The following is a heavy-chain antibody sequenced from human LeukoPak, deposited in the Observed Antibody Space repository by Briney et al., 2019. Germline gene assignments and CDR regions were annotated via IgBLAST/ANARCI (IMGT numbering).Heavy chain of an antibody. J-gene: IGHJ6*03. CDR1: GYTFTSHH. D-gene: IGHD2-8*01. Sequence: GASVKVSCKASGYTFTSHHINWLRQAAGQGLEWMGWMNPNSGNTVYTQNFQGRVTMTWDTSISTAYMELSSLRSEDTAVYYCARAGGTNGVDDYMDVWGKGTTVTVSS. CDR3: ARAGGTNGVDDYMDV. V-gene: IGHV1-8*01. CDR2: MNPNSGNT.